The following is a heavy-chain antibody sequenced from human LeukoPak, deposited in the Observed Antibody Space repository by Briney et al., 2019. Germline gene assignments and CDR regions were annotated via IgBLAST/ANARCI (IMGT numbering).Heavy chain of an antibody. V-gene: IGHV3-48*03. CDR1: GFTFSSYE. Sequence: GGSLRLSCAAAGFTFSSYEMNWVRQAPGKGLEWVSYMSSSGSTIYYADSVKGRFTISRDNAKNSLYLQMNSLRAEDTAVYYCASSEGNCSGGSCHTYNWSDPWGQGTLVTVSS. CDR3: ASSEGNCSGGSCHTYNWSDP. CDR2: MSSSGSTI. J-gene: IGHJ5*02. D-gene: IGHD2-15*01.